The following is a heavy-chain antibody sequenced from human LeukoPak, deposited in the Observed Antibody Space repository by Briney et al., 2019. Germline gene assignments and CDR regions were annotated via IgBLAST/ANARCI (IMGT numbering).Heavy chain of an antibody. V-gene: IGHV4-34*01. CDR2: INHSGGT. CDR1: GGSFSGYS. CDR3: ARDRGSTSWFRD. D-gene: IGHD2-2*01. J-gene: IGHJ4*02. Sequence: SETLSLTCAVYGGSFSGYSWNWIRQPPVKGLEWIGEINHSGGTNYNPSLKSRVTISVDTSKKQFSLKLSSVTAADTAVYYCARDRGSTSWFRDWGQGTLVTVSS.